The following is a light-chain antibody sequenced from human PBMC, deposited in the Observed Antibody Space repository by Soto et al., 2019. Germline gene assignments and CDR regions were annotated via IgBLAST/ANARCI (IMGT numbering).Light chain of an antibody. CDR2: KAS. Sequence: DIQMTQSPSTVSASVGDRVTITCRASQSISSWLAWYQQKPGKAPKHLIFKASSLESGVPSRFSGSGSGTEITLTISSLQPDDFANYYCQQYNTYSRTFGQGTKVEIK. CDR1: QSISSW. V-gene: IGKV1-5*03. CDR3: QQYNTYSRT. J-gene: IGKJ1*01.